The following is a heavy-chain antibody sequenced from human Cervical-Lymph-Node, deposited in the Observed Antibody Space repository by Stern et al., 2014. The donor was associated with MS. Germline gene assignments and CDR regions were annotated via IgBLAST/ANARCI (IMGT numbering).Heavy chain of an antibody. Sequence: EVQLLESGGDLVQPGGSLRLSCAASGFSFSTYAMTWVRQAPGQGLEWVSSISAGGGSTHYADSVKGRFSVSRDNSNNSLYLDMNSLRTEDTATYYCAREVRIAMVTQAYFDFWGQGSLVTVSS. CDR2: ISAGGGST. V-gene: IGHV3-23*01. CDR3: AREVRIAMVTQAYFDF. D-gene: IGHD5-18*01. J-gene: IGHJ4*02. CDR1: GFSFSTYA.